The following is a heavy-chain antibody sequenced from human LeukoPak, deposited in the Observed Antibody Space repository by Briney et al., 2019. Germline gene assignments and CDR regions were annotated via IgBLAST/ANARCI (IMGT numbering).Heavy chain of an antibody. CDR3: ARDGVVPAASYYYGMDV. Sequence: PSQTLSLTCTVSGGSISSGDYYWSWIRQPPGKGLEWIGYIYYSGSTYYNPSLKSRVTISVDTSKNQFSLKLSSVTAADTAVYYCARDGVVPAASYYYGMDVWGQGTTATVSS. J-gene: IGHJ6*02. CDR2: IYYSGST. CDR1: GGSISSGDYY. V-gene: IGHV4-30-4*01. D-gene: IGHD2-2*01.